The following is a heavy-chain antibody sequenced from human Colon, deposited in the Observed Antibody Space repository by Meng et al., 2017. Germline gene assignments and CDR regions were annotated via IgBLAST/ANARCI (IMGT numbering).Heavy chain of an antibody. Sequence: VQLQESGPGLVKPSQTPSLICSVSGGSNISGGYYWSWIRQHPQKGLEWIGYISNSGSAYYNPSLKSRVSISVDTSKNQFSLKMDTVTAADTALYYCARAGLHSYYFDFWGQGTLVTVSS. J-gene: IGHJ4*02. CDR2: ISNSGSA. D-gene: IGHD2-21*01. CDR3: ARAGLHSYYFDF. CDR1: GGSNISGGYY. V-gene: IGHV4-31*02.